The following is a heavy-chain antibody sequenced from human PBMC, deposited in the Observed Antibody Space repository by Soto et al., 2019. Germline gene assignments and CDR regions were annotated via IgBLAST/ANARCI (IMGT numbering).Heavy chain of an antibody. CDR1: GYSFSTYW. J-gene: IGHJ5*02. CDR3: AKRMAHKVLSLIRPGMPLFDP. Sequence: PGESLKISCVGSGYSFSTYWIGWVRQMPGQGLEWMGMIYPGDSDTRYSPSFQGRITISADKSINTAYMQWSSLKASDTAMYYCAKRMAHKVLSLIRPGMPLFDPWGQGTLVTGSS. CDR2: IYPGDSDT. D-gene: IGHD3-16*02. V-gene: IGHV5-51*01.